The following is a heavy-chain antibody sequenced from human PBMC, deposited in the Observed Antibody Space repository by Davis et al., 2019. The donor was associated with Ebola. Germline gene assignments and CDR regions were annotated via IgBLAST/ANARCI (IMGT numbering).Heavy chain of an antibody. Sequence: ASVKVSCKASGYTFTGYNIHWMRQAPGQGLEWLGRVILKSGATNYAQKFQGRVTMTRDTSISTVFMDLSSLRSDDTAVYYCAREYPGDYNFDYWGQGTLVTVSS. D-gene: IGHD4-17*01. CDR1: GYTFTGYN. J-gene: IGHJ4*02. CDR3: AREYPGDYNFDY. V-gene: IGHV1-2*06. CDR2: VILKSGAT.